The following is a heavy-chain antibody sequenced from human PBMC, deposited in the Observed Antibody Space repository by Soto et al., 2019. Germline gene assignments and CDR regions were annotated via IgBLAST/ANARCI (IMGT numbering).Heavy chain of an antibody. CDR1: GGSISSGGYS. CDR2: ISYHGNT. V-gene: IGHV4-31*03. D-gene: IGHD2-15*01. CDR3: ARRCSGGSGLDY. J-gene: IGHJ4*02. Sequence: QVQLQESGPGLVKPSQTLSLTCTVSGGSISSGGYSWSWIRQHPGKGLEWIGYISYHGNTYYNPSLKSRATMSADTSKNQFSLKLSSVTVADTAVYYCARRCSGGSGLDYWGQGSLVTVSS.